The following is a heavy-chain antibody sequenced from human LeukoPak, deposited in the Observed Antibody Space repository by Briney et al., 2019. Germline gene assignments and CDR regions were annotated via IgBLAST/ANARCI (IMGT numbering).Heavy chain of an antibody. V-gene: IGHV4-34*01. J-gene: IGHJ4*02. Sequence: SETLSLTCAVYGGSFSGYYWSWIRQPPGKGLEWIGEINHSGSTNYNPSLKSRVTISVDTSKNQFSLKLSSVTAADTAVYYCASSNHFWSGYYLLDYWGQGALVTVSS. CDR3: ASSNHFWSGYYLLDY. CDR1: GGSFSGYY. D-gene: IGHD3-3*02. CDR2: INHSGST.